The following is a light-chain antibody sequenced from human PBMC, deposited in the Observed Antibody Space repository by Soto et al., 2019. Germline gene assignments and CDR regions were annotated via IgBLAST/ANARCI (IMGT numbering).Light chain of an antibody. CDR1: QSINNN. V-gene: IGKV3-15*01. J-gene: IGKJ2*01. Sequence: EIVMTQSPATLSVSPGERATLSCRSSQSINNNLAWYQQKPGQAPSLLIYGASSTATGVPARFSGSGSGTEFTLTISSLQADDFAVYYCHHYKTWPPYTFGQGTKLEIK. CDR3: HHYKTWPPYT. CDR2: GAS.